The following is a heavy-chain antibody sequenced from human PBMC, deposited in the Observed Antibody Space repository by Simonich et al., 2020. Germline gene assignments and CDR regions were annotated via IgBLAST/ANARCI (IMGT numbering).Heavy chain of an antibody. D-gene: IGHD2-15*01. CDR2: IWHEGSNK. J-gene: IGHJ4*02. CDR1: GFTFSSYG. Sequence: QVQLVESGGGVVQPGRSLRLSCAASGFTFSSYGMHWVRQAPGKGLEWVVVIWHEGSNKYYADSVKGRFTISRDNSKNTLYLQMNSLRAEDTAVYYCARDRYCSGGSCYYFDYWGQGTLVTVSS. V-gene: IGHV3-33*01. CDR3: ARDRYCSGGSCYYFDY.